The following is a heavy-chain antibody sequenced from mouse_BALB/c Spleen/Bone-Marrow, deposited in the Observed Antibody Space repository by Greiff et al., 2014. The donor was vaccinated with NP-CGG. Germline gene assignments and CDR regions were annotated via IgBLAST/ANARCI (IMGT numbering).Heavy chain of an antibody. CDR1: GFNIKDTY. Sequence: VQLQQSGAELVKPGASVKLSCTASGFNIKDTYMHWVKQRPEQGLEWIGSIDPANGNTKYDPKFQGKATITADTSSNTAYLQLSSLTSEDTAVYYCASYYYGSSSFAYWGQGTLVTVSA. CDR2: IDPANGNT. CDR3: ASYYYGSSSFAY. J-gene: IGHJ3*01. D-gene: IGHD1-1*01. V-gene: IGHV14-3*02.